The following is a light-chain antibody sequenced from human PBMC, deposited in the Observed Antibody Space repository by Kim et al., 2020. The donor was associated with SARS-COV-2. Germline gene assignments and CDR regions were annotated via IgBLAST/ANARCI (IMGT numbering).Light chain of an antibody. CDR3: QSADGSGTYV. J-gene: IGLJ1*01. Sequence: VSPGQTARMTCSGNALPEKQTDWYQRKSGQAPLLLIYKDSERPSGIPGRFSGSSSGTTVTLTISGVQAEDDADYYCQSADGSGTYVFGTGTKVTVL. V-gene: IGLV3-25*03. CDR2: KDS. CDR1: ALPEKQ.